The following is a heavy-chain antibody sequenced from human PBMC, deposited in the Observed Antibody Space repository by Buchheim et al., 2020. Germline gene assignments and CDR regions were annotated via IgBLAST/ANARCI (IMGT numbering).Heavy chain of an antibody. CDR3: VEGAVAGTGWFDP. J-gene: IGHJ5*02. Sequence: QVQLVESGGGVVQPGRSLRLSCAASGFTFSSYAMHWVRQAPGKGLEWVAVISYDGSNKYYADSVKGRFTISRDNSKNTLYLQMNSLRAEDTAVYYCVEGAVAGTGWFDPWGQGTL. V-gene: IGHV3-30-3*01. D-gene: IGHD6-19*01. CDR1: GFTFSSYA. CDR2: ISYDGSNK.